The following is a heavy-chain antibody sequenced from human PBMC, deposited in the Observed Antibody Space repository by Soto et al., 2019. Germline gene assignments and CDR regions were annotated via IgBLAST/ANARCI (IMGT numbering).Heavy chain of an antibody. CDR1: GYRFSSSW. D-gene: IGHD6-13*01. CDR2: VYPSDSDV. CDR3: ARHRYSSSWYDY. V-gene: IGHV5-51*01. Sequence: GESLKISCQGTGYRFSSSWIGWVRQKPGKGLEWLGNVYPSDSDVRYSPAFEGQVTISADNSINTAYLQLLNLKASDTAMYYCARHRYSSSWYDYWGQGTLVTVSS. J-gene: IGHJ4*01.